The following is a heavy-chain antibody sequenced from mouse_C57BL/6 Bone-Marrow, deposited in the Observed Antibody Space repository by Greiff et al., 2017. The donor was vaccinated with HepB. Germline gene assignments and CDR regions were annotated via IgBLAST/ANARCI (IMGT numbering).Heavy chain of an antibody. V-gene: IGHV5-2*01. CDR1: EYEFPSHD. CDR2: INSDGGST. CDR3: ARLSQNWYFDG. Sequence: EVQLVESGGGLVQPGESLKLSCESNEYEFPSHDMSWVRKTPEKRLELVAAINSDGGSTYYPDTMERRFIISRDNTKQDLYRQMSSLRSEDTALYYCARLSQNWYFDGWGTGTTVTVSS. J-gene: IGHJ1*03.